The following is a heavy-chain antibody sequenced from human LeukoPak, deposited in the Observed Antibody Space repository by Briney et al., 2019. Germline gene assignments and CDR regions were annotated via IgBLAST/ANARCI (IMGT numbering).Heavy chain of an antibody. CDR2: IYNSGST. J-gene: IGHJ5*02. V-gene: IGHV4-59*01. CDR3: TRSGSYHNWFDP. CDR1: GGSISSDY. D-gene: IGHD1-26*01. Sequence: PSETLSLTCTVSGGSISSDYWNWIRQPPEKGLEWIGYIYNSGSTTYNPSLKSRVTISVDTSKSQFSLKLSSVTAADTAVYYCTRSGSYHNWFDPWGQGTLVTVSS.